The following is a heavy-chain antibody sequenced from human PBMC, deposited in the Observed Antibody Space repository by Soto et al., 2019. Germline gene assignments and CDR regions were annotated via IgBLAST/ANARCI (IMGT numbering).Heavy chain of an antibody. D-gene: IGHD1-7*01. CDR1: GFTFSSYS. J-gene: IGHJ3*02. V-gene: IGHV3-21*01. Sequence: SLRLSCAASGFTFSSYSMNWVRQAPGKGLEWVSSISSSSSYIYYADSVKGRFTISRDNAKNSLYLQMNSLRAEDTAVYYCARSGWAELELEANAFDIWGQGTMVTVSS. CDR2: ISSSSSYI. CDR3: ARSGWAELELEANAFDI.